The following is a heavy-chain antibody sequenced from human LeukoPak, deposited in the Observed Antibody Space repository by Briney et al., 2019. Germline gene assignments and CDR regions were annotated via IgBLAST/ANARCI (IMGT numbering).Heavy chain of an antibody. Sequence: GGSLRLSCAASGFTFSSYAMHWVRQAPGKGLEWVAVISYDGSNKYYADSVKGRFTISRDNSKNTLYLQMNSLRAEDTAVYYCARDHYGFMDVWGQGTTVTVSS. J-gene: IGHJ6*02. D-gene: IGHD3-10*01. V-gene: IGHV3-30-3*01. CDR3: ARDHYGFMDV. CDR1: GFTFSSYA. CDR2: ISYDGSNK.